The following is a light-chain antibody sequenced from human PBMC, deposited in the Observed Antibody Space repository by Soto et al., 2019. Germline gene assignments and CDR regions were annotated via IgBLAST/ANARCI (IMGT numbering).Light chain of an antibody. V-gene: IGLV2-14*01. CDR2: EVT. J-gene: IGLJ1*01. Sequence: QSVLTQPASGSGSPGQSITISCTGTSCDIGSYNRVSWYQQHPGKAPKLIIYEVTDRPSGVSNRFSGSKSGNTASLTISGLQAEDEAEYYCSSYTNINKRACVFGTGTKVTVL. CDR3: SSYTNINKRACV. CDR1: SCDIGSYNR.